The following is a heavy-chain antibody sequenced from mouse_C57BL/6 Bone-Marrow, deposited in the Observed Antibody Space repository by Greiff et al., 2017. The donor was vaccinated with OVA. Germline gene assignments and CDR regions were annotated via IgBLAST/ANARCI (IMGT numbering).Heavy chain of an antibody. J-gene: IGHJ3*01. CDR1: GYTFTSYW. D-gene: IGHD2-3*01. CDR3: ERLGYDGYHPAWFAY. V-gene: IGHV1-55*01. CDR2: IYPGSGST. Sequence: QVQLQQPGAELVKPGASVKMSCKASGYTFTSYWITWVKQRPGQGLEWIGDIYPGSGSTNYNEKFKSKATLTVDTSSSTAYMQLSSLTSEDSAVYYCERLGYDGYHPAWFAYWGQGTLVTVSA.